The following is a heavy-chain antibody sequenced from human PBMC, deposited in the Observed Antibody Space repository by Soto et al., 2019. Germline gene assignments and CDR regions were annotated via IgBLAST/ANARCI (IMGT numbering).Heavy chain of an antibody. D-gene: IGHD2-21*02. CDR2: ISRSSSYI. CDR3: ARDRLIDC. Sequence: PGGYLRLSCAASGFTFSNYNINWVRQAPGKGLDCVSSISRSSSYIYYADSVQGRFTISRDNAKNSLYLQMNSLRAEDTAVHYCARDRLIDCWGHGTLVT. CDR1: GFTFSNYN. J-gene: IGHJ4*01. V-gene: IGHV3-21*01.